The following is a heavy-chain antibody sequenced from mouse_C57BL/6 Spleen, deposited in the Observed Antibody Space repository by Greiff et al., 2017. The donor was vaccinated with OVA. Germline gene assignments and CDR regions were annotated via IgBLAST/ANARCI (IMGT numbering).Heavy chain of an antibody. Sequence: VQLQQSGAELVRPGASVTLSCKASGYTFTDYEMNWVKQTPVQGLEWIGDIDPGTGGTAYNQKFKGKAILTADKSSSTAYMELSSLTSEDSSVYYCTRVGYYRFVFAYWGQGTLVTVSA. V-gene: IGHV1-15*01. CDR1: GYTFTDYE. CDR2: IDPGTGGT. D-gene: IGHD2-3*01. CDR3: TRVGYYRFVFAY. J-gene: IGHJ3*01.